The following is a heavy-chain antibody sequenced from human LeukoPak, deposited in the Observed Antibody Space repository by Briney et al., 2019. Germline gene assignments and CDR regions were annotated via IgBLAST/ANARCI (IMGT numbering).Heavy chain of an antibody. V-gene: IGHV4-39*07. Sequence: SETLSLTCTVSGGSISSSSYYWGWIRQPPGKGLEWIGSIYYSGSTYYNPSLKSRVTISVDTSKNQFSLKLSSVTAADTAVYYCARAGRRYDILTGYSQNWFDPWGQGTLVTVSS. CDR1: GGSISSSSYY. J-gene: IGHJ5*02. CDR2: IYYSGST. CDR3: ARAGRRYDILTGYSQNWFDP. D-gene: IGHD3-9*01.